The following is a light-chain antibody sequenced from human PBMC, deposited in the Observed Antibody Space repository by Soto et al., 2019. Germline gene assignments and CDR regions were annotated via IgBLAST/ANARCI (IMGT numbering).Light chain of an antibody. Sequence: DIQMTQSPSSLSASVGDRVTIPCRASQSISSYLNWYQQKPGKAPKLLIYAASSLQSGVPSRFSGSGSGTDFTLTISSLQPEDFATYYCQQYDGYSTWTFGQGTKVDIK. CDR3: QQYDGYSTWT. CDR1: QSISSY. J-gene: IGKJ1*01. V-gene: IGKV1-39*01. CDR2: AAS.